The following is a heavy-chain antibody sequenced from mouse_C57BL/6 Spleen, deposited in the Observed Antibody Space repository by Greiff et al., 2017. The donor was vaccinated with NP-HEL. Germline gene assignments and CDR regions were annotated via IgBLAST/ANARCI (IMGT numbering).Heavy chain of an antibody. CDR2: INPSNGGT. CDR1: GYTFTSYW. V-gene: IGHV1-53*01. CDR3: ARSGTYDYFFDY. J-gene: IGHJ2*01. Sequence: QVQLKQPGTELVKPGASVKLSCKASGYTFTSYWMHWVKQRPGQGLEWIGNINPSNGGTNYNEKFKSKATLTVDKSSSTAYMQLSSLTSEDSAVYYCARSGTYDYFFDYWGQGTTLTVSS. D-gene: IGHD2-4*01.